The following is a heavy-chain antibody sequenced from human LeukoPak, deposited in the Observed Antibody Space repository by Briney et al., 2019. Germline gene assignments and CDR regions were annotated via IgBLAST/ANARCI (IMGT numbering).Heavy chain of an antibody. J-gene: IGHJ3*02. Sequence: PGGSLRLSCAASGFSFSSYWMNWVRQAPGKGLEWIGEINHSGSTNYIPSLKSRVTISVDTSKNQFSLKLSSVTAADTVVYYCARLFNYYDSSGYLSRPDDAFDIWGQGTMVTVSS. CDR2: INHSGST. V-gene: IGHV4-34*01. CDR3: ARLFNYYDSSGYLSRPDDAFDI. D-gene: IGHD3-22*01. CDR1: GFSFSSYW.